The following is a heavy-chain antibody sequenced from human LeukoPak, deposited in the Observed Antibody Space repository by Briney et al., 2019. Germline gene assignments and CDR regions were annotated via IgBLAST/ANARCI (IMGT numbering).Heavy chain of an antibody. CDR3: ARDLWAAAGSNRFDP. CDR1: GFTFSSYG. J-gene: IGHJ5*02. D-gene: IGHD6-13*01. V-gene: IGHV3-30*03. Sequence: GGSLRLSCAASGFTFSSYGMHWVRQAPGKGLEWVAVISYDGSNKYYADSVKGRFTISRDNSKNTLYLQMNSLRAEDTAVYYCARDLWAAAGSNRFDPWGQGTLVTVSS. CDR2: ISYDGSNK.